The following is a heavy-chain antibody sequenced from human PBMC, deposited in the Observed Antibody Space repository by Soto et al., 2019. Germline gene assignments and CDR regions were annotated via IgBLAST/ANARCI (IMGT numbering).Heavy chain of an antibody. CDR2: IYYSGNT. CDR3: TRGGSISWYLNYYVIDV. D-gene: IGHD6-13*01. J-gene: IGHJ6*02. V-gene: IGHV4-30-4*01. Sequence: SETLSLTCTVSGGSISSGDYNWRWISQPPGKGLEWIGYIYYSGNTYYNPSLKSQITISVDTSKNQFSLKLSSVTAADTAVYYGTRGGSISWYLNYYVIDVPAQGTTVTGSS. CDR1: GGSISSGDYN.